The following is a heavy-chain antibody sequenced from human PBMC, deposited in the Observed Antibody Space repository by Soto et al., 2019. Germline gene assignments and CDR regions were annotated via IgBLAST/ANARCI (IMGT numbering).Heavy chain of an antibody. Sequence: EVQLVESGGGLVQPGRSLRLSCAASGFTFDDYAMHWVRQAPGKGLEWVSGISWNSGSIGYADSGKGRFTISRDNAKNSLYLQMNSLRAEGTALYYCAKEIWGGGGVIKMEYYYYGMDVWGQGTTVTVSS. V-gene: IGHV3-9*01. CDR3: AKEIWGGGGVIKMEYYYYGMDV. CDR2: ISWNSGSI. CDR1: GFTFDDYA. J-gene: IGHJ6*02. D-gene: IGHD3-10*01.